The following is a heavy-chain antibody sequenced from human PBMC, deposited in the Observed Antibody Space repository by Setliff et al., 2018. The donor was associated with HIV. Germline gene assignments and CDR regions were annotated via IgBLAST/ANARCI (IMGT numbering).Heavy chain of an antibody. D-gene: IGHD1-1*01. CDR1: GGSINSGSYY. J-gene: IGHJ3*02. V-gene: IGHV4-61*10. CDR3: ARPRLWRDAFDI. Sequence: SETLSLTCTVSGGSINSGSYYWTWIRQPAGKGLEWIGEINHRGTTNSNPSLKRRVTISVDTSKSQFSLRLSSVTAADTAVYYCARPRLWRDAFDIWGQGAMVTVSS. CDR2: INHRGTT.